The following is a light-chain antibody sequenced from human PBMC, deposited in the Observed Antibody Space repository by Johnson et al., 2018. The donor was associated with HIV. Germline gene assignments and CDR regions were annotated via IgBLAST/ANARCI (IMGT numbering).Light chain of an antibody. J-gene: IGLJ1*01. Sequence: QSFLTQPPSVSAAPGQKVTISCSGSSSNIGNNYVSWYQQLPGTAPKLLICENNKRPSGIPDRFSGSKSGTSATLGITGLQTGDEADYYCGTWDNSLSAGVFGSGTKVTVL. CDR3: GTWDNSLSAGV. CDR1: SSNIGNNY. V-gene: IGLV1-51*02. CDR2: ENN.